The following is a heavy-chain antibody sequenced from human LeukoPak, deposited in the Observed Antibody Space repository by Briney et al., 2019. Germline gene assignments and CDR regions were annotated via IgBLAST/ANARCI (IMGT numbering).Heavy chain of an antibody. J-gene: IGHJ3*01. V-gene: IGHV3-15*01. D-gene: IGHD1-1*01. CDR3: GTGSAFDL. Sequence: GGSLRLSCAASGFTFSDAYMSWVRQAPGKGLEWVGRIKHKAEGGTTDYAVPVKGQFTISRDDSASTLYLHMNRLKTEDTAMYYCGTGSAFDLWGQGTMVTVSS. CDR1: GFTFSDAY. CDR2: IKHKAEGGTT.